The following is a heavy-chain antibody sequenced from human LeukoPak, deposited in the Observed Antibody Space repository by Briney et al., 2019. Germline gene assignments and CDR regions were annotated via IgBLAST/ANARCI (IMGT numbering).Heavy chain of an antibody. D-gene: IGHD3-10*01. CDR3: ARSSMVRGVNHFDY. CDR1: GGSISSYY. V-gene: IGHV4-59*08. Sequence: SETLSLTCTVSGGSISSYYWSWVRQPPGKGLEWIGYIYYSGSTNYNPSLKSRVTISVDTSKNQFSLKLSSVTAADTAVYYCARSSMVRGVNHFDYWGQGTLVTVSS. CDR2: IYYSGST. J-gene: IGHJ4*02.